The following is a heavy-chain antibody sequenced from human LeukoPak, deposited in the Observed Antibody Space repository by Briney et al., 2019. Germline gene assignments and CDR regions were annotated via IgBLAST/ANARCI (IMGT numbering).Heavy chain of an antibody. J-gene: IGHJ4*02. V-gene: IGHV4-31*03. CDR2: IYYSGST. CDR1: GGSISSGGYY. Sequence: SQTLSLTCTVSGGSISSGGYYWSWIRQHPGKGLEWIGYIYYSGSTYYNPSLKSRVTISVDTSKNQFSLKLSSVTAADTAVYYCARGPGYFSGNGIRRRDFDYWGQGTLVTVSS. CDR3: ARGPGYFSGNGIRRRDFDY. D-gene: IGHD3-3*01.